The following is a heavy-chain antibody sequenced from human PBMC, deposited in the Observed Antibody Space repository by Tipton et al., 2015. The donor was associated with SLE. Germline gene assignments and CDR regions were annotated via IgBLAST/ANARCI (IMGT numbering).Heavy chain of an antibody. CDR3: ARDRRVDYYDSSEGAFAI. V-gene: IGHV4-39*07. CDR2: IYYSGST. J-gene: IGHJ3*02. D-gene: IGHD3-22*01. CDR1: GGSISSSSYY. Sequence: TLSLTCTVSGGSISSSSYYWGWIRQPPGKGLEWIGSIYYSGSTYYNPSLKSRVTISVATSKNQFSLKLSSVTAADTAVYYCARDRRVDYYDSSEGAFAIWGQGTMVTVSS.